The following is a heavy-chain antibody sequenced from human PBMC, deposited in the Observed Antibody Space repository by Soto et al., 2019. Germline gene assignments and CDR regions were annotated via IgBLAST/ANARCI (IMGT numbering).Heavy chain of an antibody. CDR3: ARDRQGRFAMHF. Sequence: SQALSLTGASSGGSVSSSSAAWNWIGDCPSRGLEWLGRTYYRSKWYNDYAVSVKGRISINPDTSKNLFSLQLNSVTPEDTAVYYCARDRQGRFAMHFWRQGTTVTVSS. V-gene: IGHV6-1*01. CDR1: GGSVSSSSAA. J-gene: IGHJ6*02. CDR2: TYYRSKWYN.